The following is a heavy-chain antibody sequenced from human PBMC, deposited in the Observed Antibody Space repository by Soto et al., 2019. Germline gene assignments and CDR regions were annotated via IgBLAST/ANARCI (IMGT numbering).Heavy chain of an antibody. CDR2: ISAYNGHT. V-gene: IGHV1-18*01. J-gene: IGHJ4*02. Sequence: ASVKVSCKASGYTFTNYGISWVRQAPGQGLEWMGWISAYNGHTNYEQKFQGRVTLTTETSRSTAYMEVRSLRSDVTAMYYCARGPQCSRTSCYPKRPNFDYWGQGTLVTVSS. CDR3: ARGPQCSRTSCYPKRPNFDY. D-gene: IGHD2-2*01. CDR1: GYTFTNYG.